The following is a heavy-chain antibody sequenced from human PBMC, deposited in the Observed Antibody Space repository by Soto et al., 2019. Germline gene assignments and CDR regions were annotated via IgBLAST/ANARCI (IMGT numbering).Heavy chain of an antibody. CDR1: VFIFSAYY. J-gene: IGHJ4*02. CDR3: ATLVIIGGLPNLPYYFDY. Sequence: SLRLSCESSVFIFSAYYMSWIRQAPGQGLEWVSSISGGGKYTDYADSVRGRFIISRDYSRNTVHLQMSSLRVEDTAVYYCATLVIIGGLPNLPYYFDYWGQGALVTVSS. V-gene: IGHV3-11*03. CDR2: ISGGGKYT. D-gene: IGHD3-10*01.